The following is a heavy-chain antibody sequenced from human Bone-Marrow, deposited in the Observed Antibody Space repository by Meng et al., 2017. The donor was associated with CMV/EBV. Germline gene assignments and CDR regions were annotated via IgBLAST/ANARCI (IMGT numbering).Heavy chain of an antibody. Sequence: AASGFTFSNYDIRWVRQDPGKGLGWVAVISYGGGSKYYADSVKGRFTISRDNSKSTLYLEMNSPRAEDTAVYFCARDSGGSYGGFDYWGQGTLVTVSS. V-gene: IGHV3-30*03. D-gene: IGHD2-15*01. CDR2: ISYGGGSK. J-gene: IGHJ4*02. CDR3: ARDSGGSYGGFDY. CDR1: GFTFSNYD.